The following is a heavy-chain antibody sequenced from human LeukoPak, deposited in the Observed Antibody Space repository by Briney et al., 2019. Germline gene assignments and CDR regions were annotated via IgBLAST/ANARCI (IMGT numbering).Heavy chain of an antibody. CDR2: ICPGGTIT. V-gene: IGHV3-74*01. Sequence: SGGSPRLSCTASGFTFSNYCMHWVRQTPGKGLIWVSRICPGGTITNYADSVKGRFTISRDGAKNMMFLQMNSLRADDTAVYYCVRDFRSADYWGQGILVTVSS. CDR1: GFTFSNYC. J-gene: IGHJ4*02. CDR3: VRDFRSADY.